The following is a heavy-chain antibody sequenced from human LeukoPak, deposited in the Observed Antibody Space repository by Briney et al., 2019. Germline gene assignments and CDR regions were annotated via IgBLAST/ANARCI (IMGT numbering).Heavy chain of an antibody. CDR3: TRFHNYYGSGSYYNGANWYFDL. D-gene: IGHD3-10*01. J-gene: IGHJ2*01. Sequence: GGSLRLSCTASGFTFGDYAMTWVRQAPGKGLEWVGFIRGSAYGGTTEYAASVKGRFTISRDDSKSIAYLQMNSLKTEDTAVYFCTRFHNYYGSGSYYNGANWYFDLWDRGTLVTVSS. CDR2: IRGSAYGGTT. CDR1: GFTFGDYA. V-gene: IGHV3-49*04.